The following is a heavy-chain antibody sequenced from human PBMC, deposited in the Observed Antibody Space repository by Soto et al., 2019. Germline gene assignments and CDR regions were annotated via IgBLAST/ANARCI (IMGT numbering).Heavy chain of an antibody. J-gene: IGHJ4*02. D-gene: IGHD3-3*01. V-gene: IGHV3-30-3*01. CDR2: ISYEGSNK. CDR1: GFTFSSYA. CDR3: ARDVRFLEWLFLDY. Sequence: QVQLVESGGGVVQPGRSLRLSCAASGFTFSSYAMHWVRQAPGKGLEWVAVISYEGSNKYYADSVKGRFTNSRVTSKNRTYLQGNSVRGEEAAVYCWARDVRFLEWLFLDYWGQGTLVTVSS.